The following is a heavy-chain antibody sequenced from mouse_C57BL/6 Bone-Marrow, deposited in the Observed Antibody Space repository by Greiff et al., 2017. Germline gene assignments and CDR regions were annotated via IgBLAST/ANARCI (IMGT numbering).Heavy chain of an antibody. CDR2: IYPRSGNT. Sequence: VQLKESGAELARPGASVKLSCTASGYTFTSYGISWVKQRTGQGLEWIGEIYPRSGNTYYNEKFKGKATLTADKSSSTAYMELRSLTSEDSAVYFCARPRYGFNFDYWGQGTTLTVSS. V-gene: IGHV1-81*01. CDR3: ARPRYGFNFDY. CDR1: GYTFTSYG. J-gene: IGHJ2*01. D-gene: IGHD2-2*01.